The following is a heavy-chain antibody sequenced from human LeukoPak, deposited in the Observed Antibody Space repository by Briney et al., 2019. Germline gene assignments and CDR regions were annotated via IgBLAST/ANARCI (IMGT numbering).Heavy chain of an antibody. Sequence: GGSLRLSCAASGFTFDDYAMHWVRQAPGKGLEWVSLINWDGGSTYYADSVKGRFTISRDNSKNSLYLQMNSLRAEDTALYYCTATRDKYVWGSYLSDHWGQGTLVTVSS. CDR1: GFTFDDYA. CDR3: TATRDKYVWGSYLSDH. J-gene: IGHJ4*02. CDR2: INWDGGST. V-gene: IGHV3-43D*04. D-gene: IGHD3-16*02.